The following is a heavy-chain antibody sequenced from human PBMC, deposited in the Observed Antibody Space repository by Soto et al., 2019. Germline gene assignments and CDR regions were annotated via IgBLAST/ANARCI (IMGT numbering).Heavy chain of an antibody. V-gene: IGHV5-51*01. CDR1: GFTYINYW. CDR3: AKGARAGSGENAYFAF. J-gene: IGHJ4*02. CDR2: IYPHDSDT. Sequence: EVQLVQSGAEVKKPGDSLKISCQGSGFTYINYWIDWVRQNPGKGLEWMGRIYPHDSDTRYGPSFQGQVTISADKSRNTAYLQLRSLKASDTAVYYCAKGARAGSGENAYFAFWGQGTLITVSS. D-gene: IGHD2-21*01.